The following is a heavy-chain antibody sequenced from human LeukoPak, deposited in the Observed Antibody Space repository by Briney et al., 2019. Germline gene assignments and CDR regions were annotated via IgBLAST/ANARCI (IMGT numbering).Heavy chain of an antibody. CDR2: INSRSSTR. CDR1: RFTFSNYG. CDR3: AREVGTPQAFDI. J-gene: IGHJ3*02. V-gene: IGHV3-48*01. Sequence: PGGSLRLSCAASRFTFSNYGVNWVRQAPGKGLKWGSYINSRSSTRYYADSVRGRFTISRDKAKNSLYLQRNSLKAEDTAIYYCAREVGTPQAFDIWGQGTMVTVSS. D-gene: IGHD1-26*01.